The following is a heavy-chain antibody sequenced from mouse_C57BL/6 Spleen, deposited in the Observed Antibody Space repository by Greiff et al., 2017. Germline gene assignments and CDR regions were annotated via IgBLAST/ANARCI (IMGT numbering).Heavy chain of an antibody. CDR2: ISSGSSTL. D-gene: IGHD2-4*01. CDR3: ARWDDYDVGH. Sequence: EVKLVESGGGLVKPGGSLKLSCAASGFTFSDYGMHWVRQAPEKGLAWVAYISSGSSTLDYADTVKGRFTISRDNAKNTQFLQMTSLRSEDAAMYYCARWDDYDVGHWGQGTTLTVSS. CDR1: GFTFSDYG. V-gene: IGHV5-17*01. J-gene: IGHJ2*01.